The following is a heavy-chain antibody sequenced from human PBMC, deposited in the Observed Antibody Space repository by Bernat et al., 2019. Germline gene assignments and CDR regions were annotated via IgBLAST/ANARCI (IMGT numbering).Heavy chain of an antibody. CDR2: IDWDDDK. CDR3: ARITMVRGDFYGMDV. D-gene: IGHD3-10*01. J-gene: IGHJ6*02. CDR1: GFSLSTSGMC. Sequence: QVTLRESGPALVKPTQTLTLTCTFSGFSLSTSGMCVSWIRQPPGEALEWLALIDWDDDKYYSTSLKTRLTISKDTSKNQVVLTMTNMDPVDTATYYCARITMVRGDFYGMDVWGQGTTVTVSS. V-gene: IGHV2-70*01.